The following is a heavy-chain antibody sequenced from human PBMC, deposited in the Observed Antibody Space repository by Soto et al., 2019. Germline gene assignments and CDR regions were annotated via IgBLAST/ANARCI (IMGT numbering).Heavy chain of an antibody. D-gene: IGHD6-13*01. CDR1: GGSVSSGSYY. CDR3: ARQQLVRNNYFDY. Sequence: SETLSLTCTVSGGSVSSGSYYWSWIRQPPGKGLEWIGYIYYTGSTNYNPSLKSRVTISVDTSKNQFSLKLSSVTAADTAVYYCARQQLVRNNYFDYWGQGTLVTVSS. J-gene: IGHJ4*02. V-gene: IGHV4-61*01. CDR2: IYYTGST.